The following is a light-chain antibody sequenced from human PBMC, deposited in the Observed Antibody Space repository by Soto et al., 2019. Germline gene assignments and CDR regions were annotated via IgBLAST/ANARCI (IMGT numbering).Light chain of an antibody. CDR1: ALPKQY. CDR2: KDS. V-gene: IGLV3-25*03. Sequence: SYELTQPPSVSVSPGQTARITCSGDALPKQYAYWYQQKPGQAPVLVIYKDSERPSGIPERFSGSSSGTTVTLTISGGQAEDEGDFYCQSADSSGTYPGLFGGGTKLTVL. J-gene: IGLJ2*01. CDR3: QSADSSGTYPGL.